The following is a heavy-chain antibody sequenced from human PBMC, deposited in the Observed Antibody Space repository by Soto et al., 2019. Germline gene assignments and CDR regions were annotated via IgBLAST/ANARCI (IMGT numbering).Heavy chain of an antibody. Sequence: HVQLQESGTGLVKPSETLSLTCTVSNDSISTYYWTWIRQPTGKGLEWIGFIYYSGSTNYNPSLHSRVTISVYTSKNQFSLKMNSVTAADTAVYYCARPGRDWGALHYWGQGTLVTVSS. CDR1: NDSISTYY. V-gene: IGHV4-59*08. J-gene: IGHJ4*02. CDR3: ARPGRDWGALHY. CDR2: IYYSGST. D-gene: IGHD7-27*01.